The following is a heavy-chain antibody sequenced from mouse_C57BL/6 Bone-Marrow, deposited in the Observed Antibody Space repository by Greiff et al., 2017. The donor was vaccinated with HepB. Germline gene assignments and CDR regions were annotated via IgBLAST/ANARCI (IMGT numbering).Heavy chain of an antibody. Sequence: VHVKQSGAELVRPGASVKLTCKASGYTFTDYYINWVKQRPGQGLEWIARIYPGSGNTYYNEKFKGKATLTAEKSSSTAYMQLSSLTSEDSAVYFCASSITTVNYFDYWGQGTTLTVSS. J-gene: IGHJ2*01. D-gene: IGHD1-1*01. V-gene: IGHV1-76*01. CDR1: GYTFTDYY. CDR2: IYPGSGNT. CDR3: ASSITTVNYFDY.